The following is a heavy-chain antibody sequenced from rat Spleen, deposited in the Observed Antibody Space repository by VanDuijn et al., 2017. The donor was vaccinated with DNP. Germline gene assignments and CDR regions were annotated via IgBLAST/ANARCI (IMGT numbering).Heavy chain of an antibody. CDR2: ISASGDST. V-gene: IGHV5-46*01. D-gene: IGHD1-5*01. Sequence: EVQLEESGGGLVQPGRSMKLSCAASGFTFTTFPMAWVRQAPTKGLEWVATISASGDSTYYRASVKGRFTTSRDNAKSTLFLQMNSLRSEDTATYYCTTDNEKYNAYLYFDFWGPGTMVTVSS. CDR1: GFTFTTFP. CDR3: TTDNEKYNAYLYFDF. J-gene: IGHJ1*01.